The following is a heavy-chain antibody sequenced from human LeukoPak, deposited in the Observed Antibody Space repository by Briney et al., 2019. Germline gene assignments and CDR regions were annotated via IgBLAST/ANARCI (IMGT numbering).Heavy chain of an antibody. CDR2: LSSSGDST. D-gene: IGHD1-26*01. V-gene: IGHV3-23*01. CDR1: GFTFSSYV. Sequence: PGGSLRLSCAASGFTFSSYVMSWVRQAPGKGLEWVSALSSSGDSTYYADSVKGRFTISRDTSKNTLYLQVSSLRAEDTAIYYCARRRTGSYFALDYWGQGTLVTVSS. J-gene: IGHJ4*02. CDR3: ARRRTGSYFALDY.